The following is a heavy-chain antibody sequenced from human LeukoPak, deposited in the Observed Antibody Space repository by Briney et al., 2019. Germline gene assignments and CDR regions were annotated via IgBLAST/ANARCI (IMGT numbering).Heavy chain of an antibody. D-gene: IGHD3-22*01. CDR3: ASYRASYYYDSSGDFDY. J-gene: IGHJ4*02. V-gene: IGHV3-48*01. CDR1: GFTFSSYS. CDR2: ISSSSSTI. Sequence: GGSLRLSCAASGFTFSSYSMNWVRQAPGKGLEWVSYISSSSSTIYYADSVKGRFTISRDNAKNSLYLQMNSLRGEDTAVYYCASYRASYYYDSSGDFDYWGQGTLVTVSS.